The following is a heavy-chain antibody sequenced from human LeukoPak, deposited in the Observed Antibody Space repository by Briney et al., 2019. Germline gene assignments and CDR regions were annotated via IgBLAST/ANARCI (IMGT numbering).Heavy chain of an antibody. Sequence: SETLSLTCTVSGGSISSYYWSWIRQPAGKGLEWIGRIYTSGSTNYNPSLKSRLTMSVDTSKNQFSLKLSSVTAADTAVYYCARGREQWHRVAYYFDYWGQGTLVTVSS. CDR2: IYTSGST. V-gene: IGHV4-4*07. CDR1: GGSISSYY. J-gene: IGHJ4*02. CDR3: ARGREQWHRVAYYFDY. D-gene: IGHD6-19*01.